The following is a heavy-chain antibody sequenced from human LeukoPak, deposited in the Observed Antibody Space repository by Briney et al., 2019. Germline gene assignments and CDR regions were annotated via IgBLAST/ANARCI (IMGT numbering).Heavy chain of an antibody. CDR1: GGSFSGYY. D-gene: IGHD3-22*01. CDR3: ARGSFYYDSTGKSCQDY. J-gene: IGHJ4*02. V-gene: IGHV4-34*01. Sequence: SETLSLTCAVYGGSFSGYYWSWIRQPPGKGLEWIGEINHSGSTNYNPSLKSRVTISVDTSKNQFSLKLSSVTAADTAVYYCARGSFYYDSTGKSCQDYWGQGTLVTVSS. CDR2: INHSGST.